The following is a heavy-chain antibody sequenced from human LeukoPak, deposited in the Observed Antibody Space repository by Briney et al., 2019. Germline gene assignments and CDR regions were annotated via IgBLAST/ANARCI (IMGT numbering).Heavy chain of an antibody. Sequence: GASVKVSCKASGYTFTGYYMHWVRQAPGQGLERMGWINPNSGGTNYAQKFQGRVTMTRDTSISTAYMELSRLRSDDTAVYYCARELEGATIGYYYYGMDVWGQGTTVTVSS. CDR1: GYTFTGYY. CDR3: ARELEGATIGYYYYGMDV. V-gene: IGHV1-2*02. CDR2: INPNSGGT. D-gene: IGHD1-26*01. J-gene: IGHJ6*02.